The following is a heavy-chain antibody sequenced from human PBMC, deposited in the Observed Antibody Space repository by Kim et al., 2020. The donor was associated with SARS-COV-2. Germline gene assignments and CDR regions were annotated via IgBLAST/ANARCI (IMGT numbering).Heavy chain of an antibody. J-gene: IGHJ4*02. CDR1: GGSISSGGYY. D-gene: IGHD3-22*01. Sequence: SETLSLTCTVSGGSISSGGYYWSWIRQHPGKGLEWIGYIYDSGSTYYNPSLKSRVTISVDTSKNQFSLKLSSVTAADTAVYYCARGDGSDYYDSSGYFSWGQGALVTVSS. CDR2: IYDSGST. V-gene: IGHV4-31*03. CDR3: ARGDGSDYYDSSGYFS.